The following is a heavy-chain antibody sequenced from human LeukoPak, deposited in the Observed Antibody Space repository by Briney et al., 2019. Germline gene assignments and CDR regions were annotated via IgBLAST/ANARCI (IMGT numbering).Heavy chain of an antibody. D-gene: IGHD2-15*01. CDR2: ISAYNGNT. CDR1: GYTFSIYG. Sequence: ASVTVSCKASGYTFSIYGIGWVRQAPGQGLEWMGWISAYNGNTNYAQKVQGRVTMTTDTSTTTAYLELRSLRSDDTAVYYCARGGPYCSSGSCSHFDYWGQGTLVTVSS. V-gene: IGHV1-18*01. CDR3: ARGGPYCSSGSCSHFDY. J-gene: IGHJ4*02.